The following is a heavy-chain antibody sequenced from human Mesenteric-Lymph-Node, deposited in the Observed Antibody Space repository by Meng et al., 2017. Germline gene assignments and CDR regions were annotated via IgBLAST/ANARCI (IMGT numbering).Heavy chain of an antibody. J-gene: IGHJ4*02. D-gene: IGHD4-17*01. Sequence: QVQLQQWGAGLLKPSETLSLTCAGYGGSFSGYYWSWIRQPPGKGLEWIGEINHSGSTNYNPSLKSRVTISVDTSRNQFSLKLSSVTAADTAVYYCARGPTTYFDYWGQGTLVTVSS. V-gene: IGHV4-34*01. CDR2: INHSGST. CDR1: GGSFSGYY. CDR3: ARGPTTYFDY.